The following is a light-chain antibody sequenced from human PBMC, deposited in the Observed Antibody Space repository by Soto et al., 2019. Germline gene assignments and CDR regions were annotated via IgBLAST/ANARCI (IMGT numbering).Light chain of an antibody. CDR3: SSYAGSNNFGV. CDR1: SSDVGGYNY. Sequence: QSVLTQPPSASGSPGQSVTISCTGTSSDVGGYNYASWYQQHPGKAPKLMIYEVNKRPSGVPDRFSGSKSGNTASLTVSGLQAEDEAYYYCSSYAGSNNFGVFGTGTKVTVL. V-gene: IGLV2-8*01. CDR2: EVN. J-gene: IGLJ1*01.